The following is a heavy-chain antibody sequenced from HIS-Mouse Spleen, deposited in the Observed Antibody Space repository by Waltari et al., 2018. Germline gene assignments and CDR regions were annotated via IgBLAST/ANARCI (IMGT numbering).Heavy chain of an antibody. CDR1: GFTFSSYA. D-gene: IGHD6-13*01. CDR3: ANGGYSSSWPTSHYYYYGMDV. Sequence: EVQLLESGGGLVQPGGSLRLSCAASGFTFSSYAMSWVRQAPGKGLEWVAAISGSGGSTYYADSVKGRFTISRDNSKNTLYLQMNSLRAEDTAVYYCANGGYSSSWPTSHYYYYGMDVWGQGTTVTVSS. CDR2: ISGSGGST. J-gene: IGHJ6*02. V-gene: IGHV3-23*01.